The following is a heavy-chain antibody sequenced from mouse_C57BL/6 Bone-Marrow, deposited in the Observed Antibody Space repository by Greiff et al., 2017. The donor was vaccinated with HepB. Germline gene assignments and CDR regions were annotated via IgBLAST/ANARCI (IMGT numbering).Heavy chain of an antibody. V-gene: IGHV1-15*01. CDR2: IDPETGGT. J-gene: IGHJ2*01. CDR1: GYTFTDYE. CDR3: TRCDYDEDC. D-gene: IGHD2-4*01. Sequence: VQLQQSGAELVRPGASVTLSCKASGYTFTDYEMHWVKQTPVHGLEWIGAIDPETGGTAYNQKFKGKAILTADKSSSTAYMELRSLTSEDSAVYYCTRCDYDEDCWGQGTTLTVSS.